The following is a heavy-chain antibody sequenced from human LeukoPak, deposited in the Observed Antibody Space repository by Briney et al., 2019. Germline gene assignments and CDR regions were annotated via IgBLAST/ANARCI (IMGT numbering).Heavy chain of an antibody. V-gene: IGHV5-51*01. CDR1: GYSFSNYW. CDR2: IYPPDSDT. CDR3: ARPSYGVSDY. D-gene: IGHD4-17*01. J-gene: IGHJ4*02. Sequence: GESLKISCKGSGYSFSNYWNAWVRQMPGRGLEWLGIIYPPDSDTRYSPSFQGQVTTSVDKSISTAYLQWSSLKASDTAMYYCARPSYGVSDYWGQGTLVTVSS.